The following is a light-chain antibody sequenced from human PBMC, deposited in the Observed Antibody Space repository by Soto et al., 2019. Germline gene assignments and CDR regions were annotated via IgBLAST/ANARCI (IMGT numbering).Light chain of an antibody. J-gene: IGKJ2*01. CDR3: QQYGNSPYT. V-gene: IGKV3-20*01. CDR1: QSVSSSY. CDR2: GAS. Sequence: EIVLTQSPGTLSLSPGERATLSCRASQSVSSSYLAWYQQKPGQTPRLLMYGASSRATGIPDRFSGSGSGTDFTLTISRLEPEDFAVYYCQQYGNSPYTFGQGTTLGIK.